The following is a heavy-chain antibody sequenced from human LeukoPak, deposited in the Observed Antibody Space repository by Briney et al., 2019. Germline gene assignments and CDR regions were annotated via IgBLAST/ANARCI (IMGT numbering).Heavy chain of an antibody. CDR1: GFTFSSYA. J-gene: IGHJ4*02. Sequence: GGSLRLSCAASGFTFSSYAMHWVRQASGKGLEWVAVISYDGSNKYYAEFVKGRFTISRDNSKNTLYLQMNSLRAEDTAVYYCARRAGAYSHPYDYWGQGTLVTVSS. CDR2: ISYDGSNK. D-gene: IGHD4/OR15-4a*01. CDR3: ARRAGAYSHPYDY. V-gene: IGHV3-30*04.